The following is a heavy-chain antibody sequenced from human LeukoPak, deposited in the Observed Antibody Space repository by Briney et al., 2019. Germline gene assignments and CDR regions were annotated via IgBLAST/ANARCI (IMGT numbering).Heavy chain of an antibody. J-gene: IGHJ4*02. CDR2: TYSGGRT. Sequence: PGGSLRLSCAVSGFTFSGYAMSWVRQAPGKGLEWVSVTYSGGRTYYADSVKGRSTISRDSSKNTLYLQMNSLRAEDTAVYYCASVLRGESHWVPEGFFDYWGQGNLVTVSS. D-gene: IGHD2-21*01. CDR3: ASVLRGESHWVPEGFFDY. V-gene: IGHV3-23*03. CDR1: GFTFSGYA.